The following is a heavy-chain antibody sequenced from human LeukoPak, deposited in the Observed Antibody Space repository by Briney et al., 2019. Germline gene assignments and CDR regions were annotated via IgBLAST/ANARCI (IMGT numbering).Heavy chain of an antibody. CDR2: ISYDGSNK. CDR1: GFTFSSYW. J-gene: IGHJ4*02. CDR3: ARGTAAGRREFNFDY. D-gene: IGHD6-13*01. Sequence: GGSLRLSCAASGFTFSSYWMHWVRQAPGKGPEWVAVISYDGSNKYYADSVKGRFTISRDNSRNTVYLQMNSLRAEDTAVYYCARGTAAGRREFNFDYWGQGTLVTVSS. V-gene: IGHV3-30*03.